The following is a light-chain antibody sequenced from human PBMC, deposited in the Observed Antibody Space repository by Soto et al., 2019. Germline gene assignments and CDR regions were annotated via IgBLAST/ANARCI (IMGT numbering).Light chain of an antibody. V-gene: IGKV1-39*01. Sequence: DIQMTQSPASLAASLGDRITISCRTSQTISNYLNWYHQKPGEAPKILISGSSTLQSGVPSTFSGSGSGTEFTLSISSLQPDDFGTYYCQQSYNVPFTFGHGTKVDVK. CDR1: QTISNY. J-gene: IGKJ3*01. CDR2: GSS. CDR3: QQSYNVPFT.